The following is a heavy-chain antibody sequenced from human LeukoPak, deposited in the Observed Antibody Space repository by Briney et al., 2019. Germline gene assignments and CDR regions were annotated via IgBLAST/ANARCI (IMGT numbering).Heavy chain of an antibody. V-gene: IGHV4-39*01. CDR2: IYYSGST. CDR1: GGSISSSSYY. Sequence: SETLSLTCTVSGGSISSSSYYWGWMRQPPGKGREWIGSIYYSGSTYYNPSLKSRVTISVDTSKNQFSLKLSSVTAADTAVYYCARGNHFDYWGQGTLVTVSS. CDR3: ARGNHFDY. D-gene: IGHD1-14*01. J-gene: IGHJ4*02.